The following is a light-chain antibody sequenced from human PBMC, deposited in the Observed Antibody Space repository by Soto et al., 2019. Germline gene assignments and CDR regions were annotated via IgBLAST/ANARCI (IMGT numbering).Light chain of an antibody. CDR1: TSDVGGYNR. CDR3: CSYAGTYTFV. Sequence: QSVIPQPPSVSGSPGHSFTISCTGTTSDVGGYNRVSWYQHHPGKVPKLIIYDVTKRPSGVPDRFSGSKSGNTASLTISGLQAEDEADSSCCSYAGTYTFVFGTGTKVTVL. CDR2: DVT. V-gene: IGLV2-11*01. J-gene: IGLJ1*01.